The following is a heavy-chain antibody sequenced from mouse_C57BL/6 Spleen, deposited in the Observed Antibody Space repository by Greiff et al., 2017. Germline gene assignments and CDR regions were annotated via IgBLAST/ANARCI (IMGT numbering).Heavy chain of an antibody. D-gene: IGHD1-1*01. V-gene: IGHV1-64*01. CDR3: ARANYYGSSPFDY. CDR1: GYTFNSYW. CDR2: IHPNSGST. Sequence: QVQLQQPGAELVKPGASVKLSCKASGYTFNSYWMHWVKQRPGQGLEWIGMIHPNSGSTNYNEKFKSKATLTVDKSSSTAYMQLSSLTSEDSAVYYCARANYYGSSPFDYWGQGTTLTVSS. J-gene: IGHJ2*01.